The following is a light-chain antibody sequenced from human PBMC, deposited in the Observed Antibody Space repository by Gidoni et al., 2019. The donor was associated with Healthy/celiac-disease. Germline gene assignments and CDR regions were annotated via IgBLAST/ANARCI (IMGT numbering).Light chain of an antibody. CDR1: QSISSW. V-gene: IGKV1-5*03. CDR2: KAS. J-gene: IGKJ4*01. Sequence: DIQMTQSPSTLYASVADRVTITCRASQSISSWLAWYQQKPGKAPKLLIYKASSLESGVPSRFSGSGSGTEFTLTISSLQPDDFATYYCQQYNSYSLTFGGGTKVEIK. CDR3: QQYNSYSLT.